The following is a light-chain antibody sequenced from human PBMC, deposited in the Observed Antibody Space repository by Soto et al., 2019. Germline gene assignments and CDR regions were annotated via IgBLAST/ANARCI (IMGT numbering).Light chain of an antibody. CDR3: QQAHTFPLT. CDR2: AAS. V-gene: IGKV1-12*01. J-gene: IGKJ1*01. CDR1: QDISTR. Sequence: DIQLTQSPSSVSASVGDRVTITCRASQDISTRLAWYQQKPGTAPELLIYAASTSGSGVPSRLSGSGSGTDFSLTVSSLQSEDFATYFCQQAHTFPLTFGQGTKVDIK.